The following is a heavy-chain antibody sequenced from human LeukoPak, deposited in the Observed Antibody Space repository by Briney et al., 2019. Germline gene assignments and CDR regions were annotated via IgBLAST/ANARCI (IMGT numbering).Heavy chain of an antibody. CDR3: ARLPRSVVGAFDI. V-gene: IGHV4-61*02. Sequence: SKTLSLTCTVSGGSISSGSYYWSWIRQPAGKGLEWIGRIYTSGSTNYNPSLKSRVTISVDTSKNQFSLKLSSVTAADTAVYYCARLPRSVVGAFDIWGQGTMVTVSS. D-gene: IGHD1-26*01. CDR2: IYTSGST. J-gene: IGHJ3*02. CDR1: GGSISSGSYY.